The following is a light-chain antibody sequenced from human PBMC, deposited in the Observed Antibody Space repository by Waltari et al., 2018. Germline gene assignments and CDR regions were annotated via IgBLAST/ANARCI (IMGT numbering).Light chain of an antibody. CDR3: SSYTSSSTPYVV. CDR2: DVS. V-gene: IGLV2-14*01. CDR1: SSDVGGYNY. J-gene: IGLJ2*01. Sequence: QSALPQPASVSGSPGQSITISCTGTSSDVGGYNYVSWYQQHPGKAPKLMIYDVSKRPSGVSNRFSGSKSGNTASLTISGLQAEDEADYYCSSYTSSSTPYVVFGGGTKLTVL.